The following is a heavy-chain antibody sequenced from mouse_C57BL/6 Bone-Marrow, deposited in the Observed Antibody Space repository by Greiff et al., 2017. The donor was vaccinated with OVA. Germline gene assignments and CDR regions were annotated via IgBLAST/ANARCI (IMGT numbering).Heavy chain of an antibody. CDR1: GFSLSTFGMG. Sequence: QVTLKECGPGILQPSQTLSLTCSFSGFSLSTFGMGVGWIRQPSGKGLEWLAHIWWDDDKYYNPALKSRLTISKDTSKNQVFLKIANVDTADTATYYCARESYYYGSSSWYFDVWGTGTTVTVSS. J-gene: IGHJ1*03. V-gene: IGHV8-8*01. CDR3: ARESYYYGSSSWYFDV. D-gene: IGHD1-1*01. CDR2: IWWDDDK.